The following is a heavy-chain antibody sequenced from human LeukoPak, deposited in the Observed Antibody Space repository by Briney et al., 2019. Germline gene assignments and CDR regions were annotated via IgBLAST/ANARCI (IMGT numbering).Heavy chain of an antibody. J-gene: IGHJ4*02. CDR3: ARSPNIVVVPAAMNY. CDR1: GYTFTSYG. Sequence: ASVKVSCKASGYTFTSYGISWVRQAPGQGLEWMGWISAYNGNTNYAQKLQGRVTMTTDTSTSTAYMELRSLSSDDTAVYYCARSPNIVVVPAAMNYWGQGTLVTVSS. V-gene: IGHV1-18*01. D-gene: IGHD2-2*01. CDR2: ISAYNGNT.